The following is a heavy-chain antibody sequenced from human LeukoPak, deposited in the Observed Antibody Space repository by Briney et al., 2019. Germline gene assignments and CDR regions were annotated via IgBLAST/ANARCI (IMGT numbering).Heavy chain of an antibody. Sequence: GGSLRLSCAASGFTFSSYAMHWVRQAPGKGLEWVAVISYDGSNKYYADSVKGRFTISRDNSKNTLYLQMNSLRAEDTAVYYCASVLWFGGIFFDYWGQGTLVTVSS. CDR3: ASVLWFGGIFFDY. CDR2: ISYDGSNK. CDR1: GFTFSSYA. V-gene: IGHV3-30-3*01. J-gene: IGHJ4*02. D-gene: IGHD3-10*01.